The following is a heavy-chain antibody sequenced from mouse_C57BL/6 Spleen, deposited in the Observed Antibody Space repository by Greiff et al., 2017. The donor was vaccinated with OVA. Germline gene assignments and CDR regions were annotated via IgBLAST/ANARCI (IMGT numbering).Heavy chain of an antibody. V-gene: IGHV6-6*01. CDR1: GFTFSDAW. CDR3: SPRYDYDEGDYAMDY. CDR2: IRNKANNHTT. Sequence: EVKLVESGGGLVQPGGSMKLSCAASGFTFSDAWMDWVRQSPEKGLEWVAEIRNKANNHTTYYAESVKGRFTISRDDSKSSVYLQMKSLRAADTGIYYCSPRYDYDEGDYAMDYWGQGTTVTVSS. D-gene: IGHD2-4*01. J-gene: IGHJ4*01.